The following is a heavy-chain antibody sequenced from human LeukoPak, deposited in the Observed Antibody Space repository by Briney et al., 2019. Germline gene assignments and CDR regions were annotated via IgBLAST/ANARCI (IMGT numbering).Heavy chain of an antibody. Sequence: GSLRLSFAASGFTFSSYWMNWVRPAPGKGLEWVANINQDGSGRYYVDSVKGRFTISRDNAKYSLYLQMSSLRAEDTAVYYCARDKAPAVSDIWGRGTMVTVSS. CDR1: GFTFSSYW. CDR2: INQDGSGR. V-gene: IGHV3-7*01. CDR3: ARDKAPAVSDI. J-gene: IGHJ3*02. D-gene: IGHD6-13*01.